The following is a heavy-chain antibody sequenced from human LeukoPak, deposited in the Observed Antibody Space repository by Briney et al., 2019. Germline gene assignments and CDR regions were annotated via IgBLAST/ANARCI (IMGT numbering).Heavy chain of an antibody. CDR1: GYIFTGYY. CDR3: VRESVPAVAARRGLNY. D-gene: IGHD6-6*01. Sequence: GASVKVSCKASGYIFTGYYIHWVRQAPGQGLEWMGWINPNSGGTNYAQKFQGRVTMTRDTSISTVYMEMSRLRSDDTAVYYCVRESVPAVAARRGLNYWGQGTLVAVSS. J-gene: IGHJ4*02. CDR2: INPNSGGT. V-gene: IGHV1-2*02.